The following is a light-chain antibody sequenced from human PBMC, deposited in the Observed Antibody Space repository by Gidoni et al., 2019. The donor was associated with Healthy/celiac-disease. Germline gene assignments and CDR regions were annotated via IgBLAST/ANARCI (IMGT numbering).Light chain of an antibody. J-gene: IGKJ1*01. Sequence: LQLPNPPSSLSASVGDGVTITCRASQTISIYLNWYQQKPGKAPKLLIYAASSLQSGVPSRFSGSGSGTDFTLTISSLQPEDFATYYCQQSYSTPWTFGQGTKVEIK. V-gene: IGKV1-39*01. CDR3: QQSYSTPWT. CDR1: QTISIY. CDR2: AAS.